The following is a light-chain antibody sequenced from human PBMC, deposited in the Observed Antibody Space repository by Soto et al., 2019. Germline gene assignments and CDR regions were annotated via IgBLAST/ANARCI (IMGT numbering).Light chain of an antibody. J-gene: IGLJ1*01. V-gene: IGLV2-14*01. CDR3: SSYTSSSTYV. Sequence: QSVLTQPASVSGSPGQSITISCTGTISDVGGYNYVSWYQQHPGKAPKLMIYEVSNRPSGVSNRFSGSKPGNTASLTISGLQAEDEADYYCSSYTSSSTYVFGTGTKVTVL. CDR1: ISDVGGYNY. CDR2: EVS.